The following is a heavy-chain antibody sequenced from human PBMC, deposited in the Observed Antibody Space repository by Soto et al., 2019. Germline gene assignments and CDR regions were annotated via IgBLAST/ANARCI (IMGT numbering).Heavy chain of an antibody. CDR1: GFTFSSYA. Sequence: EVQLLESGGGLVQPGGSLRLSCAASGFTFSSYAMKWVRQAPGNGLEWVSLIGESGTPTYYADSVKGRFTISRDNSGNTLCLEMYSLRAEDTAVYYCARYIPGVRYYGMDVWGQGTTVTVSS. CDR3: ARYIPGVRYYGMDV. CDR2: IGESGTPT. V-gene: IGHV3-23*01. D-gene: IGHD2-2*01. J-gene: IGHJ6*02.